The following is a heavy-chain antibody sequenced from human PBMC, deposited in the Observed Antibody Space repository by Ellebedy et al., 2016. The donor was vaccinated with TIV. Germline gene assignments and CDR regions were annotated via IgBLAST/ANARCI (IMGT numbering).Heavy chain of an antibody. CDR3: ASGEGIAVAGSFDY. D-gene: IGHD6-19*01. J-gene: IGHJ4*02. CDR1: GSSISSGYY. V-gene: IGHV4-38-2*01. CDR2: LYYSGST. Sequence: MPSETLSLTCPLSGSSISSGYYWGWIRLPPGKGLEWIGNLYYSGSTYYNPSLKSRVTISAHTSTNQFSLNLRSVTAADTAVYYCASGEGIAVAGSFDYWGPGTLVTVSS.